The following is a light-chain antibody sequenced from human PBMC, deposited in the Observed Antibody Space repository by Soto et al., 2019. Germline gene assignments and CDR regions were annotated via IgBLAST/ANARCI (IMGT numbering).Light chain of an antibody. CDR1: QSVDSK. CDR3: QQYNNWPRT. Sequence: EIVMTQSPATLSVSPGERAIFSCRASQSVDSKLAWYQQKPGQAPRLLIYGASTRATGVPARFSGSGSGTEFTLTISSLQSEDFAVYYCQQYNNWPRTFGQGTKVDIK. J-gene: IGKJ1*01. CDR2: GAS. V-gene: IGKV3-15*01.